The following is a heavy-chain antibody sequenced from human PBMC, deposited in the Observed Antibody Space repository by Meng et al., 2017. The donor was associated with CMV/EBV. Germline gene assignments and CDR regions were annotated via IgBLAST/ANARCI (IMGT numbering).Heavy chain of an antibody. CDR2: ISCSGGST. D-gene: IGHD6-19*01. J-gene: IGHJ4*02. Sequence: GESLKISCAASGFTFSSYAMSWVRQAPGKGLEWVSAISCSGGSTYYADSVKGRFTISRDNSKNTLYLQMNSLRAEDTAVYYCAKGGSSGWIGRYWGQGKMVTVSS. CDR1: GFTFSSYA. CDR3: AKGGSSGWIGRY. V-gene: IGHV3-23*01.